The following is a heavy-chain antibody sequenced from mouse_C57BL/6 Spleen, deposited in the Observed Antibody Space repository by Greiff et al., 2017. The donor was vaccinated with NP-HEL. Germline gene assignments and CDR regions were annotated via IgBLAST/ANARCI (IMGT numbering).Heavy chain of an antibody. CDR3: ARGTAQVPAY. V-gene: IGHV1-52*01. CDR1: GYTFTSYW. J-gene: IGHJ3*01. Sequence: QVQLQQPGAELVRPGSSVKLSCKASGYTFTSYWMHWVKQRPIQGLEWIGNIDPSDSETHYNQKFKDKATLTVDKSSSTAYMQLSSLTSEDSAVYYCARGTAQVPAYWGQGTLVTVSA. CDR2: IDPSDSET. D-gene: IGHD3-2*02.